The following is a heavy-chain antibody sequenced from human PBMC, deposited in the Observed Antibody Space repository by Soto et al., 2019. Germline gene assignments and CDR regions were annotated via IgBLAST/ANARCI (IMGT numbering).Heavy chain of an antibody. D-gene: IGHD2-15*01. CDR3: ARRTTNTVGTLLVTDWFDP. V-gene: IGHV1-69*13. Sequence: ASVKVSCKASGVSFRNYAISWLRQAPGQRPEWMGGLIPIFEAAHYTQKFLGRVTITADESTSTAYMELSSLRSEDTAIYYCARRTTNTVGTLLVTDWFDPWGQGTLVTVSS. CDR2: LIPIFEAA. CDR1: GVSFRNYA. J-gene: IGHJ5*02.